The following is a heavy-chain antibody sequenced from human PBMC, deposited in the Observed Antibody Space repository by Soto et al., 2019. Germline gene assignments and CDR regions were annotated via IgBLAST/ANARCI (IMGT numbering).Heavy chain of an antibody. J-gene: IGHJ4*02. Sequence: EVQLVESGGGLVQPGGSLRLSCAASGFNVSSNYMSWVRQAPGKGLEWVSVIYSGGSTYYADSVKGRFTISRDNSKNTLYLQMNSLRAEDTAVYYCARGEEYSYGYYFDYWGQGTLVTVSS. CDR1: GFNVSSNY. V-gene: IGHV3-66*01. CDR3: ARGEEYSYGYYFDY. D-gene: IGHD5-18*01. CDR2: IYSGGST.